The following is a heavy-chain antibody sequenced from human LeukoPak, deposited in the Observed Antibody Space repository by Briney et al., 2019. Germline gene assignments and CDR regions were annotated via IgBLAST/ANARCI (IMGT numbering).Heavy chain of an antibody. J-gene: IGHJ5*02. Sequence: SETLSLTCAVYGGSFSGYYWSWIRQPPGKGLEWIGYIYYSGSTNYNPSLKSRVTISVDTSKNQFSLKLSSVTAADTAVYYCARLAGSYGDYFLGWFDPWGQGTLVTVSS. V-gene: IGHV4-59*08. CDR1: GGSFSGYY. CDR3: ARLAGSYGDYFLGWFDP. D-gene: IGHD4-17*01. CDR2: IYYSGST.